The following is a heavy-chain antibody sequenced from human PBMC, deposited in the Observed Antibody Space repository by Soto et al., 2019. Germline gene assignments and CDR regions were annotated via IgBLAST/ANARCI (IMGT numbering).Heavy chain of an antibody. J-gene: IGHJ6*02. CDR2: IYYSGST. D-gene: IGHD6-19*01. V-gene: IGHV4-31*03. CDR1: GGSISSGGYC. Sequence: SETLSLTCTVSGGSISSGGYCWSWIRQHPGKGLEWIGYIYYSGSTYYNPSLKSRVTISVDTSKNQFSLKLSSVTAADTAVYYCARERIAVAGPYYYGMDVWGQGTTVTVSS. CDR3: ARERIAVAGPYYYGMDV.